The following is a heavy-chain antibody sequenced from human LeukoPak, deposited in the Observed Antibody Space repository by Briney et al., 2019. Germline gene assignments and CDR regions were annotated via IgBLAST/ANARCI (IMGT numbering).Heavy chain of an antibody. V-gene: IGHV3-21*04. D-gene: IGHD2-15*01. J-gene: IGHJ4*02. CDR3: ARELGSGIDY. CDR2: ISSISSYI. Sequence: GGSLRLSCAASGFTFSSYSMNWVRQAPGKGLEWVSSISSISSYIYYADSVKGRFTISRDNAKNSLYLEMNSLRADDTAVYYCARELGSGIDYWGRGTLVTVSS. CDR1: GFTFSSYS.